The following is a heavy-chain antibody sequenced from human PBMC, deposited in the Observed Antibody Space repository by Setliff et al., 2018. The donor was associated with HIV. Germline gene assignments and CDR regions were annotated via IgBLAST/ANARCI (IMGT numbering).Heavy chain of an antibody. CDR1: GGTFSSYA. V-gene: IGHV1-69*13. CDR3: ARSQKDISMVGGALKPGASDI. Sequence: GASVKVSCKASGGTFSSYAISWVRQAPGQGLEWMGGIIPIFVTANYAQKFQGRVTITADESTSTAYMELSSLRSEDTAVYYCARSQKDISMVGGALKPGASDIWGQGTLVTVSS. CDR2: IIPIFVTA. D-gene: IGHD3-10*01. J-gene: IGHJ3*02.